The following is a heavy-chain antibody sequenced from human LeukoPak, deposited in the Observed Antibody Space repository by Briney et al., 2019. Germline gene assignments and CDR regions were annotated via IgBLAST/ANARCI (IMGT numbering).Heavy chain of an antibody. J-gene: IGHJ3*02. V-gene: IGHV4-39*01. CDR2: IYYSGST. D-gene: IGHD3-10*02. CDR3: ARLTTMSRLFDI. Sequence: SETLSLTRTVSGGSISSSSYYWGWIRQPPGKGLEWIGSIYYSGSTYYNPSLKSRVTISVDTSKNQFSLKLSSVTAADTAVYYCARLTTMSRLFDIWGQGTMVTVSS. CDR1: GGSISSSSYY.